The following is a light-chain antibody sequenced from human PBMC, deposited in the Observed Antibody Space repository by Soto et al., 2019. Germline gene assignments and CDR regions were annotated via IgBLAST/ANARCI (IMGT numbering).Light chain of an antibody. Sequence: DIQMTQSPSSLSASVGDRVTITCRASQSIRTYLNWYQQKPGKAPKFLIYAASTLQSGVPSRFSGRGSGTDFTLTISSLQPEDFATYYFQQTYSNPRTFGQGTKVEIK. J-gene: IGKJ1*01. CDR1: QSIRTY. V-gene: IGKV1-39*01. CDR3: QQTYSNPRT. CDR2: AAS.